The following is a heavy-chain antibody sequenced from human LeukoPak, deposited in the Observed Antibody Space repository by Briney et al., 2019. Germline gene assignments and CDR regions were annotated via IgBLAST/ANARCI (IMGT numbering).Heavy chain of an antibody. D-gene: IGHD4-17*01. J-gene: IGHJ4*02. V-gene: IGHV3-23*01. CDR3: AKERADYGDPYDY. CDR1: GFTFSSYG. CDR2: ISGSGGST. Sequence: QAGGSLRLSCAASGFTFSSYGMSWVRQAPGKGLEWVSAISGSGGSTYYADSVKGRFTISRDNSKNTLYLQMNSLRAEDTAVYYCAKERADYGDPYDYWGQGTLVTVSS.